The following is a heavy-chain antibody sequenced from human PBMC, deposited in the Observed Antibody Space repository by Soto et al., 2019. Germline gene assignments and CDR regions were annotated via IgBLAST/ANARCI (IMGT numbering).Heavy chain of an antibody. CDR2: ILHDGSNE. CDR3: AKSRDGYSFYFYYGMDV. Sequence: GGSLRLSCAASGFNFSSYNMHWVRQAPGKGLEWVALILHDGSNEYYADSVKGRFTISRDNSKNKLYLQMKSLRAEDTSVYYCAKSRDGYSFYFYYGMDVWGQGTTVTVS. J-gene: IGHJ6*01. V-gene: IGHV3-30*18. CDR1: GFNFSSYN. D-gene: IGHD4-4*01.